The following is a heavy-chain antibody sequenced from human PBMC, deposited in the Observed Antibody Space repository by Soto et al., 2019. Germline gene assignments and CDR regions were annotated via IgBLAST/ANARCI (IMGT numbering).Heavy chain of an antibody. CDR1: GGSFSGHY. D-gene: IGHD5-12*01. Sequence: SETLSLTCAVYGGSFSGHYWSWIRQPPGKGLEWIGEINHSGSTNYNPSLKSRVTISVDTSKNQFSLKLSSVTAADTAVYYCARGLSGYFARFDPWGQGTLVTVSS. V-gene: IGHV4-34*01. CDR2: INHSGST. J-gene: IGHJ5*02. CDR3: ARGLSGYFARFDP.